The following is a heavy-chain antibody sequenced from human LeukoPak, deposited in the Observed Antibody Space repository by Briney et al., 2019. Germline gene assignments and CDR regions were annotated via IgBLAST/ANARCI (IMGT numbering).Heavy chain of an antibody. CDR3: QRITIFGVVIDFDY. D-gene: IGHD3-3*01. V-gene: IGHV1-3*01. CDR2: INAGNGDT. CDR1: GYSFIIYA. Sequence: GASVKVSCKASGYSFIIYALHWVRQAPGQRLQWMGWINAGNGDTEYSQKFQGRVTITRDTSASTAYMELSSLRSEDTAVYYCQRITIFGVVIDFDYWGPGTLVTVSS. J-gene: IGHJ4*02.